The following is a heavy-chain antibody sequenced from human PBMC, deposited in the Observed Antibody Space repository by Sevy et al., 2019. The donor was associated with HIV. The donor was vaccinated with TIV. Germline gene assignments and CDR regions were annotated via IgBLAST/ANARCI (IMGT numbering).Heavy chain of an antibody. V-gene: IGHV3-74*01. Sequence: GGSLRLSCAASGFTFNTYWMHWVRQAPGKGLIWVSRVNTDGTFTTYADSVKGRFTISRDNAKNTVYLQMNSLRVEDRAVYRCGRGTRDWAGIDYWGQGTLVTVSS. J-gene: IGHJ4*02. CDR3: GRGTRDWAGIDY. CDR2: VNTDGTFT. D-gene: IGHD2-8*01. CDR1: GFTFNTYW.